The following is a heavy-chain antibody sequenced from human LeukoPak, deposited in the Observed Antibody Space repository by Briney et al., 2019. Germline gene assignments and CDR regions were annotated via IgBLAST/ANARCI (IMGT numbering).Heavy chain of an antibody. CDR2: VYTSGST. V-gene: IGHV4-4*07. Sequence: SETLSLTCTVSGGSISSYYWSWIRQPAGKGLEWIGRVYTSGSTNYNPSLKSRVTMSVDTSKNQFSLKLSSVTAADTAVYYCARDYDFWSGYYGFDYWGQGTLVTVSS. CDR3: ARDYDFWSGYYGFDY. D-gene: IGHD3-3*01. J-gene: IGHJ4*02. CDR1: GGSISSYY.